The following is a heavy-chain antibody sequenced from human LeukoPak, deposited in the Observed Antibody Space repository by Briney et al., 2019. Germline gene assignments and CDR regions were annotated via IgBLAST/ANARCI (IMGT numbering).Heavy chain of an antibody. CDR2: INTNTGNP. V-gene: IGHV7-4-1*02. D-gene: IGHD3-22*01. J-gene: IGHJ6*03. Sequence: ASVKVSCKASGYTFTSYAMNWVRQAPGQGLEWMGWINTNTGNPTYAQGFTGRFVFSLDTSVSTAYLQISSLKAEDTAVYYCAGVPYYYDSSGYWNPTYYYYYMDVWGKGTTVTVSS. CDR1: GYTFTSYA. CDR3: AGVPYYYDSSGYWNPTYYYYYMDV.